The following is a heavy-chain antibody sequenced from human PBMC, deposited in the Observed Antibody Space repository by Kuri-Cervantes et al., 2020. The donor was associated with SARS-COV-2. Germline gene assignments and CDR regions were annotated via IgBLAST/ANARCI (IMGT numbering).Heavy chain of an antibody. Sequence: ASVKVSCKASGYTFTGYYMHWVRQAPGQGLEWMGIINPSGGSTSYAQKFQGRVTMTRDTSTSTAYMELRSLRSDDTAVYYCARDSGSRLLWFGELWLDYWGQGTLVTVSS. D-gene: IGHD3-10*01. V-gene: IGHV1-46*01. CDR3: ARDSGSRLLWFGELWLDY. CDR1: GYTFTGYY. J-gene: IGHJ4*02. CDR2: INPSGGST.